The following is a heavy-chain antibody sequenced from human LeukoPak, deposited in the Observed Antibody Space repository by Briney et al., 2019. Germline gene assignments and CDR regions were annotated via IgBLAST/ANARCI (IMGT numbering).Heavy chain of an antibody. CDR1: GFTFTTAW. J-gene: IGHJ5*02. CDR3: ITDPGDYASP. CDR2: SKSKNNGGTT. D-gene: IGHD2-2*01. V-gene: IGHV3-15*01. Sequence: PGGSLRLSCAASGFTFTTAWMSWVRQAPGQGLEWVARSKSKNNGGTTDYAAPVKGRFTISRDDSKSTLYLQMNSLKSEDTAVYYCITDPGDYASPWGQGTLVTVSS.